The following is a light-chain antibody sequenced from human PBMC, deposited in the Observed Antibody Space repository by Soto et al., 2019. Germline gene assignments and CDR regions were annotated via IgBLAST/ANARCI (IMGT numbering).Light chain of an antibody. Sequence: IVLTESPGTLSLSPGERATLSCRASQSVSSSFLAWYQQKVGQAPRLLIYGASSRATGIPDRFSGSGSGTDFTLTISRLEPEDFAVYYCQQYGSSVWTFGQATKVDI. CDR1: QSVSSSF. V-gene: IGKV3-20*01. CDR2: GAS. CDR3: QQYGSSVWT. J-gene: IGKJ1*01.